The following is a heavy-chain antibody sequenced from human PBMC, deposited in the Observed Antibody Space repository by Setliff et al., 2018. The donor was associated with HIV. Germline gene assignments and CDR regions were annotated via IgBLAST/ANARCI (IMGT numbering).Heavy chain of an antibody. Sequence: PGGSLRLSCAASGFTFNTYAMGWVRQAPGKGLEWVSVISGSGASTFYADSVKGRFTISRDNSKSTLYLQMNGLRAEDTAVYYCAKDGISGGAYPPYYFDYWGHGTLVTVSS. D-gene: IGHD2-15*01. J-gene: IGHJ4*01. CDR1: GFTFNTYA. CDR2: ISGSGAST. V-gene: IGHV3-23*01. CDR3: AKDGISGGAYPPYYFDY.